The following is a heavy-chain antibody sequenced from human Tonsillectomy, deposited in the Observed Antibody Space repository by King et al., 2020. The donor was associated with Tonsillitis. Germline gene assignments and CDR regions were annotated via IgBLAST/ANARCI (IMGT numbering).Heavy chain of an antibody. CDR3: TRAHRRGSAVAGPYGMDV. J-gene: IGHJ6*02. CDR1: GFTFSSYS. D-gene: IGHD6-19*01. V-gene: IGHV3-21*01. Sequence: VQLVESGGGLVKPGGSLRLSCAASGFTFSSYSMNWVRQAPGKGLECVSFITSSGTYIYYADSVKGRFTISRDNANNSLYLQMNSLRAEDTAVYYCTRAHRRGSAVAGPYGMDVWGQGTTVTVSS. CDR2: ITSSGTYI.